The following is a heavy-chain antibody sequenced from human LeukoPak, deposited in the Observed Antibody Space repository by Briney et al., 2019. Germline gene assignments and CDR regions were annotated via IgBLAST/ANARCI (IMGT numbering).Heavy chain of an antibody. J-gene: IGHJ4*02. V-gene: IGHV1-69*13. CDR2: IIPIFGTA. CDR1: GGTFSSYA. CDR3: ARSLYSNYDRRYFDY. Sequence: ASVKVSCKASGGTFSSYAISWVRQAPGQGLEWMGGIIPIFGTANYAQKFQGRVTITADESTSTAYMELSSLRSEDTAVYYCARSLYSNYDRRYFDYWGQGTLVTVSS. D-gene: IGHD4-11*01.